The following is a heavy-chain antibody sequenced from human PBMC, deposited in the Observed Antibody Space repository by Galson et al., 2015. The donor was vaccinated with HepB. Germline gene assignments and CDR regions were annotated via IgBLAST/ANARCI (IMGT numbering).Heavy chain of an antibody. V-gene: IGHV3-33*01. CDR3: TREGEYYDSSGYSQRRSDALDI. J-gene: IGHJ3*02. CDR2: MWYEGSNK. Sequence: SLRLSCAGSGFTFSSYGMHWVRQAPGKGLEWVAVMWYEGSNKYYADSVKGRFTISRDNSKNTLYLQMNSLRGEDTAVYYCTREGEYYDSSGYSQRRSDALDIWGQGTMVAVSS. CDR1: GFTFSSYG. D-gene: IGHD3-22*01.